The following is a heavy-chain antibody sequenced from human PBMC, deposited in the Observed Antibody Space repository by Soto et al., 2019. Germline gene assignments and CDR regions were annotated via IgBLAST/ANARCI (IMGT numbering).Heavy chain of an antibody. D-gene: IGHD3-16*02. CDR3: ARVGGMITFGGVIAEDYYYYYMDV. Sequence: PGGSLRLSCAASGFTFSSYAMHWVRQAPGKGLEWVAVISYDGSNKYYADSVKGRFTISRDNSKNTLYLQMNSLRAEDTAVYYCARVGGMITFGGVIAEDYYYYYMDVWGKGTTVTVSS. CDR2: ISYDGSNK. J-gene: IGHJ6*03. CDR1: GFTFSSYA. V-gene: IGHV3-30-3*01.